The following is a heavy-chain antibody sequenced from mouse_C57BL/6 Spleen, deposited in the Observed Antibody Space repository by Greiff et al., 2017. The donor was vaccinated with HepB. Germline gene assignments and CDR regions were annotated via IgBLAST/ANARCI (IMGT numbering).Heavy chain of an antibody. J-gene: IGHJ1*03. V-gene: IGHV1-64*01. CDR1: GYTFTSYW. CDR2: IHPNSGST. CDR3: ASVYYSNYWYFDV. Sequence: QVQLQQPGAELVKPGASVKLSCKASGYTFTSYWMHWVKQRPGQGLEWIGMIHPNSGSTNYNEKFKSKATLTVDKSSSTAYMQLSSLTSEDSAVYYCASVYYSNYWYFDVWGTGTTVTVSS. D-gene: IGHD2-5*01.